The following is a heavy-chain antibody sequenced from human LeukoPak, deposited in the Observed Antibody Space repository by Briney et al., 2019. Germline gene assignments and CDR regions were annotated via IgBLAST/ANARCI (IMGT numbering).Heavy chain of an antibody. V-gene: IGHV5-51*01. D-gene: IGHD3-3*01. J-gene: IGHJ5*02. Sequence: GESLKISCKGSGYSFTSYWIGWVRQMPGKGLEWMGIIYPGDSDTRYSPSFQGQVTISADKSISTAYLQWSSLKASDTAMYYCARRAPFWSGYPFGESWFDPWGQGTLVTVSS. CDR1: GYSFTSYW. CDR3: ARRAPFWSGYPFGESWFDP. CDR2: IYPGDSDT.